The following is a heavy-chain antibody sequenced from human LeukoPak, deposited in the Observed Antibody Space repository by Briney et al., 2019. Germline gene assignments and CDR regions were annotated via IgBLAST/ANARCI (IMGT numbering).Heavy chain of an antibody. Sequence: SETLSLTCTVSGGSISSSSYYWGWIRQPPGKGLEWIGSIYYRGSTYYNPSLKRRVTISLETSKNQFSLKLSSVTAADTAVYYCARLKGDYDYVWGSYRPTPFLDYWGQGTLVTVSS. CDR3: ARLKGDYDYVWGSYRPTPFLDY. CDR1: GGSISSSSYY. V-gene: IGHV4-39*01. J-gene: IGHJ4*02. CDR2: IYYRGST. D-gene: IGHD3-16*02.